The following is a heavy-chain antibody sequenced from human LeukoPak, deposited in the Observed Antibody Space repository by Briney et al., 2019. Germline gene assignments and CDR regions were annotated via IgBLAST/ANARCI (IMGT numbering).Heavy chain of an antibody. J-gene: IGHJ2*01. CDR3: ARELVSSGTGYFDL. D-gene: IGHD3-10*01. Sequence: GGSLRLSCEASGFTFGNFGIPWGPPAPGKGLQWVSGITGSSTWTYYAASVKGRFTVSRDNSQNTLHLQMNSLRADDTAVYYCARELVSSGTGYFDLWGRGTLVTVSS. V-gene: IGHV3-23*01. CDR2: ITGSSTWT. CDR1: GFTFGNFG.